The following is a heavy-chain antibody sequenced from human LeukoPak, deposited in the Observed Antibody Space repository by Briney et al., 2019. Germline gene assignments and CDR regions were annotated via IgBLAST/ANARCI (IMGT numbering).Heavy chain of an antibody. J-gene: IGHJ4*02. CDR1: GFTFSSYW. CDR2: ISSSGSTI. D-gene: IGHD3-9*01. V-gene: IGHV3-48*04. Sequence: HPGGSLRLSCAASGFTFSSYWMSWVRRAPGKGLEWVSYISSSGSTIYYADSVKGRFTISRDNAKNSLYLQMNSLRAEDTAVYYCARDYFPLSGRFDYWGQGTLVTVSS. CDR3: ARDYFPLSGRFDY.